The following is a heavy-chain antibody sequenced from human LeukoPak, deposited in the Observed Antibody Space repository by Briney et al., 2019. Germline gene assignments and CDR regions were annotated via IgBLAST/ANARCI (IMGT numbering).Heavy chain of an antibody. J-gene: IGHJ4*02. D-gene: IGHD3-10*01. V-gene: IGHV1-18*01. CDR1: GYTFTSYG. CDR2: ISAYNGNT. CDR3: ARVLLDYYGSGSYSAI. Sequence: VSVKVSCKASGYTFTSYGISWVRQAPGQGLEWMGWISAYNGNTNYAQKLQGRVTMTTDTSTSTAYMELRSLRSDDTAVYYCARVLLDYYGSGSYSAIWGQGTLVTVSS.